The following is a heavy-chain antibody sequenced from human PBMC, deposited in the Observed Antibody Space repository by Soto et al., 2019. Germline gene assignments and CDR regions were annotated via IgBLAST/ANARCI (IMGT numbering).Heavy chain of an antibody. Sequence: GASVKDSCKVSGYTLTELSMHWVRQAPGKGLEWMGGFNPEDGETIYAQKFQGRVTMTEDTSTDPAYMELSSLRSEDTAVYYCSSDSGVSGYSGYVDAFEIWGQGTMVTVSS. CDR1: GYTLTELS. V-gene: IGHV1-24*01. J-gene: IGHJ3*02. D-gene: IGHD5-12*01. CDR2: FNPEDGET. CDR3: SSDSGVSGYSGYVDAFEI.